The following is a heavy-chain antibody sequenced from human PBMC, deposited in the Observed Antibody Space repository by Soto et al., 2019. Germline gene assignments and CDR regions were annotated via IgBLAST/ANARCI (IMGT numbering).Heavy chain of an antibody. Sequence: DVRLLESGGGLVQPGGSLRLSCAASGFTFSSYSMSWVRQAPGKGLEWVSTIGTSASTYYGDSVRGRFTISRDNPRNTLYLQMHSLRAEDTAVYYCADLSRYCTSSNCDWGQGTLVTVSS. CDR1: GFTFSSYS. CDR3: ADLSRYCTSSNCD. CDR2: IGTSAST. J-gene: IGHJ4*02. V-gene: IGHV3-23*01. D-gene: IGHD2-2*01.